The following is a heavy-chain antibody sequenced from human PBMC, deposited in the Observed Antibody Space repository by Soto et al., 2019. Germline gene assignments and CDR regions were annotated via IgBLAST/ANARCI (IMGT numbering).Heavy chain of an antibody. J-gene: IGHJ6*02. CDR2: INPNSGGT. Sequence: ASVKISCKASGYTFTGYYMHWVRQAPGQGLEWMGWINPNSGGTNYAQKFQGWVTMTRDTSISTAYMELSRLRSDDTAVYYCARDFMACDGDCDRGDYYYYGMDVWG. CDR1: GYTFTGYY. CDR3: ARDFMACDGDCDRGDYYYYGMDV. V-gene: IGHV1-2*04. D-gene: IGHD2-21*02.